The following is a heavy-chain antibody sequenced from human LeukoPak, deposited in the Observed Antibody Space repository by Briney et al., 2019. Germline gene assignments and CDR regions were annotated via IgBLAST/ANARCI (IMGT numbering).Heavy chain of an antibody. V-gene: IGHV4-59*12. Sequence: ASETLSLTCTVSGGSISSYYWSWIRQPPGKGLEWIGHIYYSGSSNYNPSLKSRVTISVDTSKNQFSLKLSSVTAADTAVYYCARGAGNWQLGYWGQGTLVTVSS. CDR1: GGSISSYY. CDR3: ARGAGNWQLGY. D-gene: IGHD6-6*01. CDR2: IYYSGSS. J-gene: IGHJ4*02.